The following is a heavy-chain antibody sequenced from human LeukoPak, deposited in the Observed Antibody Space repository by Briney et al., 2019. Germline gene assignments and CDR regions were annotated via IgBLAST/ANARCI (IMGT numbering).Heavy chain of an antibody. CDR1: GFTFSDYY. D-gene: IGHD3-3*01. CDR3: ARGGITIFGVVIGALDY. V-gene: IGHV3-11*01. CDR2: ISSSGSTI. Sequence: PGGSLRLSCAASGFTFSDYYMSWIRQAPGKGLEGVSYISSSGSTIYYADSVKGRFTISRDNAQNSLYLQMHRLRAEDAAVYYCARGGITIFGVVIGALDYWGQGTLVTVSS. J-gene: IGHJ4*02.